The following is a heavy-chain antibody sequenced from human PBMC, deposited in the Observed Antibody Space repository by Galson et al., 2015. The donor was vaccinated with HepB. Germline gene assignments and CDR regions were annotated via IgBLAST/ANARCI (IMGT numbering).Heavy chain of an antibody. J-gene: IGHJ6*03. CDR1: GFTFSNAW. D-gene: IGHD1-1*01. CDR2: IKSKTDGGTT. CDR3: TTVPGTTTTYYYYYMDV. V-gene: IGHV3-15*01. Sequence: SLRLSCAASGFTFSNAWMSWVRQAPGKGLEWVGRIKSKTDGGTTDYAAPVKGRFTISRDDSKNTLYLQMNSLKTEDTAVYYCTTVPGTTTTYYYYYMDVWGKGTTVTVSS.